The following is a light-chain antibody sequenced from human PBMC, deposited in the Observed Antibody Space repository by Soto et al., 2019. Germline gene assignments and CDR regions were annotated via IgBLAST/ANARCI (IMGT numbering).Light chain of an antibody. CDR1: QDISNY. V-gene: IGKV1-39*01. CDR3: QQSYSTPPIT. Sequence: DIQITQSPSSLSASVGDRVTITCHASQDISNYLNWYQQKTGKAPKLLIYDASNLETGVPSRFSGSGSGTDFTLTISSLQPEDFATYYCQQSYSTPPITFGQGTRLEIK. J-gene: IGKJ5*01. CDR2: DAS.